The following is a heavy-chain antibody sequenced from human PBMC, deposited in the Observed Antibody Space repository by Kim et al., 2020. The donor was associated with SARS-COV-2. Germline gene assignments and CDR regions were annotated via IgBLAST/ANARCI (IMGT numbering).Heavy chain of an antibody. CDR3: ARDLKRAPTTVTTRADY. CDR1: GYTFTSYG. Sequence: ASVKVSCKASGYTFTSYGISWVRQAPGQGLEWMGWISAYNGNTNYAQKLQGRVTMTTDTSTSTAYMELRSLRSDDTAVYYCARDLKRAPTTVTTRADYWGQGTLVTVSS. CDR2: ISAYNGNT. V-gene: IGHV1-18*04. J-gene: IGHJ4*02. D-gene: IGHD4-17*01.